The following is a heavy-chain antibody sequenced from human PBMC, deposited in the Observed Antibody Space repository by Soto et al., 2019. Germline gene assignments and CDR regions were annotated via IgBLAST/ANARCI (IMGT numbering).Heavy chain of an antibody. CDR2: IIPIFGTA. CDR1: GGTFSSYA. V-gene: IGHV1-69*13. Sequence: SVKVSCKASGGTFSSYAISWVRQAPGQGLEWMGGIIPIFGTADYAQEFQGRVTITADESTSTAYMELSSLRSEDTAVYYCARDHCSGGSCQENYYYGMDVWGQGTTVTVSS. J-gene: IGHJ6*02. CDR3: ARDHCSGGSCQENYYYGMDV. D-gene: IGHD2-15*01.